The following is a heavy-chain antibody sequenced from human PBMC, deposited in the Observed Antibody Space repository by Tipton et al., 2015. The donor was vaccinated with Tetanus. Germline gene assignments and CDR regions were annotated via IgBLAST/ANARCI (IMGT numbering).Heavy chain of an antibody. Sequence: TLSLTCIVSGGSMSGSGHYGAWVRQSPGKGLEWIGSISYSGRTYYSPSLKSRVTMSVDTSKKDFSVRLGSVTAADTAVYYCARLREIVSRSGWAFDYWGQGTLMTVSS. V-gene: IGHV4-39*02. D-gene: IGHD5/OR15-5a*01. CDR2: ISYSGRT. CDR1: GGSMSGSGHY. CDR3: ARLREIVSRSGWAFDY. J-gene: IGHJ4*02.